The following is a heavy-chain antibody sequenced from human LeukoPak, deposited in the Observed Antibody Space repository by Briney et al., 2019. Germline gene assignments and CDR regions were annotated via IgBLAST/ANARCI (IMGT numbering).Heavy chain of an antibody. CDR1: GFTFSGSA. CDR2: IRSKANSYAT. D-gene: IGHD3-10*01. J-gene: IGHJ4*02. CDR3: TLYYYGSGSYSNY. V-gene: IGHV3-73*01. Sequence: GGSLKLSCAASGFTFSGSAMHWVRQASGKGLEWVGRIRSKANSYATAYAASVKGRFTIPRDDSKNTAYLQMNSLKTEDTAVYYCTLYYYGSGSYSNYWGQGTLVTVSS.